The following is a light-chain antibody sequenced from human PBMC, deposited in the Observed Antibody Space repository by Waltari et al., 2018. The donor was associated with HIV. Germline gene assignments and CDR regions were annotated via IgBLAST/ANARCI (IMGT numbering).Light chain of an antibody. CDR2: NNK. Sequence: QSVLTQPPSASGTPGQRVTMSCSGGSFNVGSNTVNWYQQLPGTAPKLLIYNNKQRPSGVPDRCSGSKSGTSASLAISGLQSEDEADYYCVAWDDSLNGPVFGGGTKLTVL. CDR1: SFNVGSNT. J-gene: IGLJ2*01. V-gene: IGLV1-44*01. CDR3: VAWDDSLNGPV.